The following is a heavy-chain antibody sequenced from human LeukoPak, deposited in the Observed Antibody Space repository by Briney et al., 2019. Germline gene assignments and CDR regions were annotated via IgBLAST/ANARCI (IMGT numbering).Heavy chain of an antibody. CDR1: GYTFTGYY. CDR2: INPNSGGT. J-gene: IGHJ4*02. D-gene: IGHD2-15*01. V-gene: IGHV1-2*02. CDR3: ARECCSGGSCYSSFDY. Sequence: ASVKVSCRASGYTFTGYYMHWVRQAPGQGLEWMGWINPNSGGTNYAQKFQGRVTVTRDTSISTAYMELSRLRSDDTAVYYCARECCSGGSCYSSFDYWGQGTLVTVSS.